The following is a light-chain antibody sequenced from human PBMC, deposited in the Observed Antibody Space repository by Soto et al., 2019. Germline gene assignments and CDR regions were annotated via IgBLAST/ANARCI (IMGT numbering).Light chain of an antibody. CDR2: WAS. Sequence: DIVMTQSPDSLAVSLGERPTINCKSSQSVLYSSNNKNYLAWYQQKPGQPPKLLIYWASARQSGVPDRFGGSGSGTDFTLTTSCLQAADGAVYYCQQYYTTPLTFGGGTKVEIK. J-gene: IGKJ4*01. V-gene: IGKV4-1*01. CDR1: QSVLYSSNNKNY. CDR3: QQYYTTPLT.